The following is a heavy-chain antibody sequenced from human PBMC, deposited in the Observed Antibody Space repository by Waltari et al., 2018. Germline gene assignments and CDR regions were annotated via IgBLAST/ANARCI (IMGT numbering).Heavy chain of an antibody. V-gene: IGHV3-9*01. D-gene: IGHD1-26*01. J-gene: IGHJ4*02. CDR3: ARDRRATAKFDY. CDR1: GFTFDDYA. CDR2: ISWNSGSI. Sequence: EVQLVESGGGLVQPGRSLRLSCAASGFTFDDYAMHWVRQAPGKGLEWVSGISWNSGSIGYADSVKGRFTISRDNAKNSLYLQMNSLRAEDTAVYYCARDRRATAKFDYWGQGTLVTVSS.